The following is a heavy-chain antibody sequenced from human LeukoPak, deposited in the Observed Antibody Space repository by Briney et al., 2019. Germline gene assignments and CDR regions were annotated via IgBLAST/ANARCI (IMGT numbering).Heavy chain of an antibody. V-gene: IGHV3-23*01. CDR3: AKFMGYCSGGSCYSMDE. CDR1: GFTFSSYA. CDR2: MSGSGGGI. D-gene: IGHD2-15*01. J-gene: IGHJ4*02. Sequence: GGSLRLSCAVSGFTFSSYAMSWVRQAPGKGLEWVSAMSGSGGGIYYADSVKGRLTISRDKSKNMLYLQMNSLRAEDTAVYYCAKFMGYCSGGSCYSMDEWGQGTLVTVSS.